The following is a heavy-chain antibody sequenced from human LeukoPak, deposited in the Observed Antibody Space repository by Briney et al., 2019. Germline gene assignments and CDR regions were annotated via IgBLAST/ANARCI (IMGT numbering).Heavy chain of an antibody. J-gene: IGHJ3*01. CDR1: GYIFTSYH. V-gene: IGHV1-46*01. CDR3: ATSQSRLTKNDAFDV. Sequence: GASVKVSCKASGYIFTSYHMHWVRQAPGQGLEWMGVIDPSGGTTTYAQKFQGGVTMTRDTSTSTVYMELSSLRSEDAAVFYCATSQSRLTKNDAFDVWGQGTMVIVSS. CDR2: IDPSGGTT. D-gene: IGHD3-3*01.